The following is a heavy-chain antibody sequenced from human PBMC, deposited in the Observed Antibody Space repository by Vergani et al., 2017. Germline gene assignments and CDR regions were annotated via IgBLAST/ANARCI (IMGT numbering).Heavy chain of an antibody. CDR2: ISGSGGST. D-gene: IGHD5-12*01. J-gene: IGHJ6*02. V-gene: IGHV3-23*01. Sequence: EVQLLESGGDLVQPGGSLRLSFAASGFTFNHYAMNWVRQAPGKGLEWVSGISGSGGSTYYAGSVKGRFTISRDSSKNTLYLQMNSLSAGDTAVYYCAKANPRNSGYDYLYYYHAMDVWCQGTTVTVSS. CDR1: GFTFNHYA. CDR3: AKANPRNSGYDYLYYYHAMDV.